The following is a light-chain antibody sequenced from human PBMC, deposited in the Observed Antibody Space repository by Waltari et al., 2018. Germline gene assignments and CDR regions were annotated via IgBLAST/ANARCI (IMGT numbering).Light chain of an antibody. V-gene: IGKV3-15*01. CDR3: QQYNNWPLYT. Sequence: EIVMTQSQATLSVSPGERDTLYCRASQSVSSNLAWYQQKPGQAPRLLIYGASTRATGIPARVSGSGSGTEFTLTISSLQSEDFAVYYCQQYNNWPLYTFGQGTKLDIK. J-gene: IGKJ2*01. CDR1: QSVSSN. CDR2: GAS.